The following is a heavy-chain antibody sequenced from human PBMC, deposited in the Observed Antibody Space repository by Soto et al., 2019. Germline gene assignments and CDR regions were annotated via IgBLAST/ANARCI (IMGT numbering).Heavy chain of an antibody. CDR1: GGTFSSYT. CDR3: AREAYSSSWHY. Sequence: QVQLVQSGAEVKKPGSSVKVSCKASGGTFSSYTISWVRQAPGQGLEWMGRIIPILGIANYAQKVQGRVTXTXXKSTSTAYMELSSMRSEDTAVYYCAREAYSSSWHYWGQGTLVTVSS. CDR2: IIPILGIA. J-gene: IGHJ4*02. D-gene: IGHD6-13*01. V-gene: IGHV1-69*08.